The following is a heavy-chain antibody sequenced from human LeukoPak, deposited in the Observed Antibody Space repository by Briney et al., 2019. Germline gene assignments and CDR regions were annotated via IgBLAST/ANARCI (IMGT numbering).Heavy chain of an antibody. D-gene: IGHD3-22*01. CDR1: GFTFSSYG. V-gene: IGHV3-30*18. CDR2: ISYDGSNK. CDR3: ANLFADSSV. Sequence: GGSLRLSCAASGFTFSSYGMHWVRQAPGKGLEWVAVISYDGSNKYYADSVKGRFTISRDNSKNTLYLQMNSLRAEDTAVYYCANLFADSSVWGQGTLVTVSS. J-gene: IGHJ1*01.